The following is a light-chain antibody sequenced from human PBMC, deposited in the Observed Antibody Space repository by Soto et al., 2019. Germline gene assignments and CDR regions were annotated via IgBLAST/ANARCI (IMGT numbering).Light chain of an antibody. CDR1: NSNIGNTY. CDR2: ENN. Sequence: QAVVTQPPSVSAAPGQKVTISCSGSNSNIGNTYVSWYQQLPGTAPKLLIYENNKRPSGIPDRFSGSKSGTSATLGITGLQTGDEADYYCGAWDSGLSGDVFGTGTKLTVL. J-gene: IGLJ1*01. CDR3: GAWDSGLSGDV. V-gene: IGLV1-51*02.